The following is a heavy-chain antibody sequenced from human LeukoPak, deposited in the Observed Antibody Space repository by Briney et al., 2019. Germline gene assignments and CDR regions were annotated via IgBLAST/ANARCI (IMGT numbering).Heavy chain of an antibody. CDR2: IYYSGST. Sequence: PSETLSLTCTVSGGSISSYYWSWIRQPPGKGLEWIGYIYYSGSTNYNPSLKSRVTISVDTSKNHFSLKLRSVTAADTAVYYCAREGGPLRFLEWHRHYYYMDVWGKGTTVTVSS. J-gene: IGHJ6*03. CDR1: GGSISSYY. CDR3: AREGGPLRFLEWHRHYYYMDV. D-gene: IGHD3-3*01. V-gene: IGHV4-59*01.